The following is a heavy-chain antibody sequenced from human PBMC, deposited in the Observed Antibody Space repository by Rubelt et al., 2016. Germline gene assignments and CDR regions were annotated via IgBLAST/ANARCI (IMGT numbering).Heavy chain of an antibody. V-gene: IGHV3-23*01. CDR2: ISGNGGTT. Sequence: EVRLLESGGGLVQPGGSLRLSCVASGFTFSNYPMTRVRQAPGKGLEWVSGISGNGGTTYYADSVQGRLTISRDNSRNTLYLKMDSLRAEDTAVYYCAKGSGNTSGPINWGQGTLVTVSS. CDR3: AKGSGNTSGPIN. CDR1: GFTFSNYP. D-gene: IGHD1-26*01. J-gene: IGHJ4*02.